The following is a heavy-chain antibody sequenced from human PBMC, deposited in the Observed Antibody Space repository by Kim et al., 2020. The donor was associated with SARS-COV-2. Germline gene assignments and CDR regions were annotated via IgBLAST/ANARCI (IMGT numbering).Heavy chain of an antibody. CDR2: IYYSGST. J-gene: IGHJ6*02. Sequence: SETLSLTCTVSGGSISSYYWSWIRQPPGKGLEWIGYIYYSGSTNYNPSLKSRVTISVDTTKNQFSLKLSPVTAADTAVYYCARPNVPLRLVGTGMDVWGQGTAVTVS. CDR1: GGSISSYY. V-gene: IGHV4-59*08. CDR3: ARPNVPLRLVGTGMDV. D-gene: IGHD2-15*01.